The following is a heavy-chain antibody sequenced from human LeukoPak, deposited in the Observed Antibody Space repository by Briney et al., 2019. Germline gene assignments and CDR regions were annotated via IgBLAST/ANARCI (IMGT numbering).Heavy chain of an antibody. CDR2: VFYSGST. CDR3: ARELGTDAFDI. Sequence: SETLSLTCTVSGGSISDAAYYWSWIRQHPGEGLEWIGYVFYSGSTSYNPSLKSRVTISVDTSKNQFSLKLTSVTAADTAVYYCARELGTDAFDIWGQGTMVTVSS. D-gene: IGHD7-27*01. V-gene: IGHV4-31*03. J-gene: IGHJ3*02. CDR1: GGSISDAAYY.